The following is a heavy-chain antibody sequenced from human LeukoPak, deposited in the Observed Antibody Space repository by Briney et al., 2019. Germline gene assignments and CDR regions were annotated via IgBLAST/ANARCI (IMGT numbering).Heavy chain of an antibody. D-gene: IGHD6-13*01. J-gene: IGHJ4*02. CDR2: ISGSGGST. V-gene: IGHV3-23*01. Sequence: GRSLRLSCAASGFTFSSYAMSWVRQAPGKGLEWVSAISGSGGSTYYADSVKGRFTISRDNSKNTLYLQMNSLRAEDTAVYYCAKDIAAAGTVDWGQGTLVTVSS. CDR1: GFTFSSYA. CDR3: AKDIAAAGTVD.